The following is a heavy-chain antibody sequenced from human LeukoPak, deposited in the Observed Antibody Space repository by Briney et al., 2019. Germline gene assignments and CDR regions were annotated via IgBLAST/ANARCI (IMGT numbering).Heavy chain of an antibody. CDR3: ARRDTYYYDSSGYPLDAFDI. J-gene: IGHJ3*02. CDR1: GYSFTTYW. Sequence: GESLQISCKGSGYSFTTYWIGWVRQLPGKGLEWMGIIYPGDSDTRYSPSLQGQVTISADKSISTAYLQWSSLKASDTAMYYCARRDTYYYDSSGYPLDAFDIWGQGTMVTVSS. V-gene: IGHV5-51*01. CDR2: IYPGDSDT. D-gene: IGHD3-22*01.